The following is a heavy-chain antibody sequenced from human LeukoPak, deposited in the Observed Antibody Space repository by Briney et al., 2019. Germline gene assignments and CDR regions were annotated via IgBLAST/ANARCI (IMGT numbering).Heavy chain of an antibody. CDR1: GGSISSSSDY. J-gene: IGHJ6*03. Sequence: SETLSLTCTVSGGSISSSSDYWGWIRQPPGKGLEWIGSFYYSGSTYYDPSLKSRVTISVDTSKNQFSLKLSSVTAADTAVYYCARLTEYSSSSGWYYYYYMDVWGKGTTVTVSS. CDR2: FYYSGST. CDR3: ARLTEYSSSSGWYYYYYMDV. V-gene: IGHV4-39*01. D-gene: IGHD6-6*01.